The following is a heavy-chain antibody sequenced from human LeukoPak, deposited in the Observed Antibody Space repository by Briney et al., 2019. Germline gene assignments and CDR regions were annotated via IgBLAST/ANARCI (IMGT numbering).Heavy chain of an antibody. CDR3: ARREGAGWTPNFDY. D-gene: IGHD6-19*01. CDR2: IYYSWGT. V-gene: IGHV4-39*01. J-gene: IGHJ4*02. CDR1: GGSISSSSYY. Sequence: SETLSLTCTVSGGSISSSSYYWGWGRQPPGKGLEWIGSIYYSWGTYDNPALKSRVTISVDTSKNQFSLKLSSVTAADTAVYYWARREGAGWTPNFDYWGQGTLVTVSS.